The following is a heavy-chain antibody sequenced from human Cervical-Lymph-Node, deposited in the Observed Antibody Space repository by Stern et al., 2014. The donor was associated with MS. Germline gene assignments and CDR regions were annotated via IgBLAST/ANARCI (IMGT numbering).Heavy chain of an antibody. CDR3: ARHQAGIAAN. Sequence: VQLVESGAEGKRPESSVKVSCKASGGSLSTLDISWVRQAPGQGLEWVGEIMPLFGTANYAQKFKGRLTITADESTSTVYMELSSLKSEDTAIYFCARHQAGIAANWGQGTLVTVTS. J-gene: IGHJ4*02. CDR2: IMPLFGTA. V-gene: IGHV1-69*19. D-gene: IGHD6-13*01. CDR1: GGSLSTLD.